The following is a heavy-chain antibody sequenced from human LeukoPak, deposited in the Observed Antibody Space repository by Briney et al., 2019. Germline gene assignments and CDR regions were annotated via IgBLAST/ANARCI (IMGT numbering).Heavy chain of an antibody. CDR1: GGSISSYY. D-gene: IGHD6-13*01. CDR2: IYYSGST. J-gene: IGHJ6*03. Sequence: SETLSLTCTVSGGSISSYYWGWIRQPPGKGLEWIGSIYYSGSTYYNPSLKSRVTISVDTSKNQFSLKLSSVTAADTAVYYCARDDLQLVRRLGGSTEYYYYYYMDVWGKGTTVTVSS. V-gene: IGHV4-39*02. CDR3: ARDDLQLVRRLGGSTEYYYYYYMDV.